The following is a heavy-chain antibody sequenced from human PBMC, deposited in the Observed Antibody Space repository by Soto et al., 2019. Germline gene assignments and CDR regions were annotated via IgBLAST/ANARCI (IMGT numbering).Heavy chain of an antibody. CDR1: GFTFSSYE. Sequence: CLLLPCAPAGFTFSSYEMNWVRQARGKRLEWVSYISSSGSTIYYADYVKGRCTISRENDHNSLYLQINRLRAEDKAVYYCARDDSSCYNWGQGTLVTVYS. D-gene: IGHD3-22*01. CDR3: ARDDSSCYN. CDR2: ISSSGSTI. V-gene: IGHV3-48*03. J-gene: IGHJ4*02.